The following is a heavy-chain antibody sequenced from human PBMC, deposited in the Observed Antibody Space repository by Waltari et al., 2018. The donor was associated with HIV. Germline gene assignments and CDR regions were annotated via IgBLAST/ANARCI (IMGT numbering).Heavy chain of an antibody. CDR1: GYIFTSYG. CDR3: ARAGYTGVVVTATGDVFDI. Sequence: QVQLEQSGAEVKKPGASVKVSCKASGYIFTSYGISWVRQAPGQGLEWMGWVSGHNGNTNYAQKAQGRVTMTTDTSTTTAYMELRSLRSDDTAVYYCARAGYTGVVVTATGDVFDIWGQGTMVTVSS. V-gene: IGHV1-18*01. D-gene: IGHD2-15*01. CDR2: VSGHNGNT. J-gene: IGHJ3*02.